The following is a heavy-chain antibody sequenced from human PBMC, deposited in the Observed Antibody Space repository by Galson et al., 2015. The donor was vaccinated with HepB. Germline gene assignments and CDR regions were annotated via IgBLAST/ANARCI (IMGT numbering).Heavy chain of an antibody. CDR1: GGSVSSGSYY. Sequence: SETLSLTCTVSGGSVSSGSYYWSWIRQPPGKGLEWIGYIYYSGSTNYNPSLKSRVTISVDTSKNQFSLKLSSVTAADTAVYYWAREDYYGSGSSGFIDYWGQGTLVTVSS. D-gene: IGHD3-10*01. CDR3: AREDYYGSGSSGFIDY. J-gene: IGHJ4*02. V-gene: IGHV4-61*01. CDR2: IYYSGST.